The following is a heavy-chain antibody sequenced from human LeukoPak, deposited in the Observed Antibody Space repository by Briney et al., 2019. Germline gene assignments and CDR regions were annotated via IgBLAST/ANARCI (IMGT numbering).Heavy chain of an antibody. CDR1: GVSISGYY. CDR3: GRYGVSYAYED. Sequence: PSETLSLTCTVSGVSISGYYWSWIRQPPGKGLEWIGQISYSGSPSYGPSLKSRVTISLDTSKSQFSLGLSSVTAADTAMYYCGRYGVSYAYEDGGQGTLVTVSS. J-gene: IGHJ4*02. D-gene: IGHD2-8*01. CDR2: ISYSGSP. V-gene: IGHV4-59*01.